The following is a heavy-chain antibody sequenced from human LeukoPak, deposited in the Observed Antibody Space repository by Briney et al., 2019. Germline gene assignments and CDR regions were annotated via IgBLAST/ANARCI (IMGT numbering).Heavy chain of an antibody. D-gene: IGHD1-26*01. CDR1: GFTFSSYG. CDR2: IRYDGSNK. J-gene: IGHJ4*02. V-gene: IGHV3-30*02. Sequence: GGSLRLSCAASGFTFSSYGMHWVRQAPGKGLEWVAFIRYDGSNKYYADSVKGRFTISRDNSKNTLYLQMNSLRAEDTAVYYCATVGATSDDYWGQGTLVTVSS. CDR3: ATVGATSDDY.